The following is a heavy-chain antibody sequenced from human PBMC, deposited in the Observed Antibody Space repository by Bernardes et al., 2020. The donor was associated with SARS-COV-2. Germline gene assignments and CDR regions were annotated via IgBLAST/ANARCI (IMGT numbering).Heavy chain of an antibody. CDR2: IKQDGSEK. D-gene: IGHD6-13*01. CDR1: GFTFSSYW. CDR3: ARVYSSSWYFDY. J-gene: IGHJ4*02. Sequence: GESLRLSCAASGFTFSSYWMSRVRQAPGKGLEWVANIKQDGSEKYYVDSVKGRFTISRDNAKNSLYLQMNSLRAEDTAVYYCARVYSSSWYFDYWGQGTLVTVSS. V-gene: IGHV3-7*04.